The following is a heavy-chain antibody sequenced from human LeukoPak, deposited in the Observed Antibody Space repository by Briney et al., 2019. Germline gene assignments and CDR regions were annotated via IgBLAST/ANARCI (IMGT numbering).Heavy chain of an antibody. Sequence: SETLSLTFTVSGCSISSYYWSWIRQPPGKGLEWIGYIYNSGNTNYNPSLKSRVTISVDASKNQFSLKLSSVTAADTAVYYCARAGYGDYLGDYWGQGTLVTVSS. J-gene: IGHJ4*02. CDR3: ARAGYGDYLGDY. CDR2: IYNSGNT. CDR1: GCSISSYY. V-gene: IGHV4-59*01. D-gene: IGHD4-17*01.